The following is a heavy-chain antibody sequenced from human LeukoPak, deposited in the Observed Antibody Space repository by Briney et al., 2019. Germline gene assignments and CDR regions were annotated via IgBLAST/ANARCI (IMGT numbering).Heavy chain of an antibody. V-gene: IGHV3-21*01. Sequence: PGGSLRLSCAASGFTFSSYSMNWVRQAPGKGLEWFSSISSSSSYIYYADSVKGRFTISRDNAKNSLYLQMNSLRAEDTAVYYCARADYYDSSGYYYLPEYFHHWGQGTLVTVSS. D-gene: IGHD3-22*01. J-gene: IGHJ1*01. CDR2: ISSSSSYI. CDR3: ARADYYDSSGYYYLPEYFHH. CDR1: GFTFSSYS.